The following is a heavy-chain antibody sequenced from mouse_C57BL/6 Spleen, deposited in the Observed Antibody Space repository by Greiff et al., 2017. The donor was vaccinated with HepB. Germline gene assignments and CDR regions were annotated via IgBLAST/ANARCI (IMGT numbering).Heavy chain of an antibody. J-gene: IGHJ2*01. D-gene: IGHD2-3*01. CDR2: INPNNGGT. CDR3: ARNDGYYEDYFDY. CDR1: GYTFTDYY. Sequence: EVQLQQSGPELVKPGASVKISCKASGYTFTDYYMNWVKQSHGKSLEWIGDINPNNGGTSYNQKFKGKATLTVDKSSSTAYMELRSLTSEDSAVYYCARNDGYYEDYFDYWGQGTTLTVSS. V-gene: IGHV1-26*01.